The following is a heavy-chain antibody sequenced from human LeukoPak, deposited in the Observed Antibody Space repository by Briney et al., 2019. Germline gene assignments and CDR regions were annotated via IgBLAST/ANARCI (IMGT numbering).Heavy chain of an antibody. Sequence: SSETLSLTCTVSGGSISSYYWSWIRQPPGKGLEWIGNIYYSGNTNNNPSLKSRVTISVDTSKNQFSLKLSSVTAADTAVYYCARGHRPARITIFGVARYFDYWGQGTLVTVSS. CDR3: ARGHRPARITIFGVARYFDY. V-gene: IGHV4-59*12. J-gene: IGHJ4*02. D-gene: IGHD3-3*01. CDR2: IYYSGNT. CDR1: GGSISSYY.